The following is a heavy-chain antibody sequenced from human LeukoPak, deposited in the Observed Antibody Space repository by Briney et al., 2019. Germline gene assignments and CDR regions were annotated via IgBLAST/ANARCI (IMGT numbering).Heavy chain of an antibody. J-gene: IGHJ4*02. V-gene: IGHV4-59*01. CDR2: IYYSGST. CDR3: ARDGGSSSWEIDY. D-gene: IGHD6-13*01. Sequence: SETLSLTCTVWGGSISSYYWSWIRQPPGKGLEWIGYIYYSGSTNYNPSLKSRVTISVDTSKNQFSLKLSSVTAADTAVYYCARDGGSSSWEIDYWGQGTLVTVSS. CDR1: GGSISSYY.